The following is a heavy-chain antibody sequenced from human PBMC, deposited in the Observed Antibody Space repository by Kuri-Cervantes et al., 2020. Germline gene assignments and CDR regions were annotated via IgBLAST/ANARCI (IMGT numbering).Heavy chain of an antibody. CDR1: GGSFSGYY. J-gene: IGHJ4*02. CDR3: ARGSSWYDY. CDR2: INHSGST. Sequence: ESLKISCAVYGGSFSGYYWSWIRQPPGKGLEWIGEINHSGSTNYNPSLKSRVTISVDTSKNQFSLKLSSVTAADTAVYYCARGSSWYDYWGQGTLVTVSS. D-gene: IGHD6-13*01. V-gene: IGHV4-34*01.